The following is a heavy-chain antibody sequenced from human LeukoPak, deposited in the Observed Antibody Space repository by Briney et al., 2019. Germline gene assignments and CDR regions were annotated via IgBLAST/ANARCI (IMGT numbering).Heavy chain of an antibody. Sequence: SVKVSCKASGGTFSSYAISWVRQAPGQGLEWMGGIIPIFGTANYAQKFQGRVTITADESTSTAYMELSSLRSEDTAVYYCARAARVYQAFNWFDPWGQGTLVTVSS. J-gene: IGHJ5*02. CDR2: IIPIFGTA. D-gene: IGHD6-13*01. CDR1: GGTFSSYA. CDR3: ARAARVYQAFNWFDP. V-gene: IGHV1-69*01.